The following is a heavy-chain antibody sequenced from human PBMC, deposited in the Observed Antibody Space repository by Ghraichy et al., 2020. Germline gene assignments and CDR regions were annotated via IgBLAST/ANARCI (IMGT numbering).Heavy chain of an antibody. J-gene: IGHJ4*02. CDR1: GFTFSSYA. CDR3: ARGQPYGDYVGIYFDY. Sequence: LSLTCAASGFTFSSYAIHWVRQAPGRGLEWVAILSYDGSNTYYADSVKGRFTISRDNSKNTLYVQMNSLRAEDTAVYYCARGQPYGDYVGIYFDYWGQGTLVTVSS. D-gene: IGHD4-17*01. V-gene: IGHV3-30-3*01. CDR2: LSYDGSNT.